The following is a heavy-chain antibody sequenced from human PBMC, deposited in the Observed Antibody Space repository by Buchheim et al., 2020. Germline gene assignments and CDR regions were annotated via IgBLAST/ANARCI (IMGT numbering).Heavy chain of an antibody. CDR1: GGSFSGYY. V-gene: IGHV4-34*01. CDR3: ARGGSIAVAGTGYHFDS. CDR2: INHGEST. Sequence: QVQLQQWGAGLLKPSETLSLTCAVYGGSFSGYYWSWIRQPPGKGLEWIGEINHGESTNYNPSLKSRVTISEDTSKNQFSLKVSSVTAADSGVYYCARGGSIAVAGTGYHFDSWGQGTL. D-gene: IGHD6-19*01. J-gene: IGHJ4*02.